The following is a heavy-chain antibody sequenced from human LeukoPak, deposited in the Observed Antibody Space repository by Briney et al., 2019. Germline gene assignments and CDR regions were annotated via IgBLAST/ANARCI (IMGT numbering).Heavy chain of an antibody. D-gene: IGHD6-19*01. J-gene: IGHJ5*02. CDR1: GFTLSNYE. CDR3: ARLSVAVTRRFDL. V-gene: IGHV3-48*03. CDR2: ITKGGATV. Sequence: PGGSLRLSCATFGFTLSNYEMNWVRLTPGKGLEWSSYITKGGATVLYAESVEGRFTISRDNANNSLYLQMNSLRAEDTAFYFCARLSVAVTRRFDLWGQGTLVTVSS.